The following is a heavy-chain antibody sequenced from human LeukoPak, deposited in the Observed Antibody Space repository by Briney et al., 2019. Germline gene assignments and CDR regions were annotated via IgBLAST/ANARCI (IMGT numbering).Heavy chain of an antibody. V-gene: IGHV4-34*01. D-gene: IGHD6-6*01. CDR3: ARRGAARPYYYYYMDV. CDR2: INHSGST. CDR1: GGSISSYY. Sequence: PSETLSLTCTVSGGSISSYYWSWIRQPPGKGLEWIGEINHSGSTNYNPSLKSRVTISVDTSKNQFSLKLSSVTAADTAVYYCARRGAARPYYYYYMDVWGKGTTVTVSS. J-gene: IGHJ6*03.